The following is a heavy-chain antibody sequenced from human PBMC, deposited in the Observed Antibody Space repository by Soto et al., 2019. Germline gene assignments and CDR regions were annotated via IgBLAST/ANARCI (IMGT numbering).Heavy chain of an antibody. J-gene: IGHJ4*02. D-gene: IGHD3-22*01. Sequence: SETLSLTCAVSGGSISSGGYSWSWIRQPPGKGLEWIGYIYHSGSTYYNPSLKSRVTISVDRSKNQFSLKLSSVTAADTAVYYCARGGAAPDSSGYYIDYWGQGTLVTVSS. CDR2: IYHSGST. V-gene: IGHV4-30-2*01. CDR3: ARGGAAPDSSGYYIDY. CDR1: GGSISSGGYS.